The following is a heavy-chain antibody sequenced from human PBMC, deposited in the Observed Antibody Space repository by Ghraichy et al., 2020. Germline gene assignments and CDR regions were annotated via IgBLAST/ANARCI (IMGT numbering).Heavy chain of an antibody. Sequence: GGSLRLSCTASGFTFSSYAMTWVRQAPGKGLEWVSTISCSVGSTYYTDSVKGRFTISRDNSKNTLYLQMNSLRAEDTAVYYCAKRYSGSYYPNMAFDYWGQGTLVTVSS. CDR3: AKRYSGSYYPNMAFDY. CDR1: GFTFSSYA. D-gene: IGHD3-10*01. V-gene: IGHV3-23*01. J-gene: IGHJ4*02. CDR2: ISCSVGST.